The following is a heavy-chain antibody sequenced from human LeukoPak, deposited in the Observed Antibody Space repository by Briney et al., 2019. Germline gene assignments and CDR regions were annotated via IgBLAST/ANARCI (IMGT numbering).Heavy chain of an antibody. D-gene: IGHD3-22*01. V-gene: IGHV3-7*01. CDR3: ARDQSLFYYDSSGPGDY. Sequence: GGSLRRSCAASGFTFSSYWMSWVRQAPGKGLEWVANIKQDGSEKYYVDSVKGRFTISRDNAKNSLYLQMNSLRAEDTAVYYCARDQSLFYYDSSGPGDYWGQGTLVTVSS. CDR2: IKQDGSEK. CDR1: GFTFSSYW. J-gene: IGHJ4*02.